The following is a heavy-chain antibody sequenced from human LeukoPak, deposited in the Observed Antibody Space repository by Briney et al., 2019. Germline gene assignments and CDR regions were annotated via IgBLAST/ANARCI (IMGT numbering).Heavy chain of an antibody. J-gene: IGHJ5*01. CDR1: GFTFSSYW. Sequence: PGGSLTLSCAASGFTFSSYWMSWVRQAPGKGLEWVGNIKQDGSEKYYVDSVKGRFTISRDNAKHSLYLQMNSLRAEDTAVYYCARSVLILKNDSWGHRNPVTASS. CDR3: ARSVLILKNDS. V-gene: IGHV3-7*01. D-gene: IGHD3-9*01. CDR2: IKQDGSEK.